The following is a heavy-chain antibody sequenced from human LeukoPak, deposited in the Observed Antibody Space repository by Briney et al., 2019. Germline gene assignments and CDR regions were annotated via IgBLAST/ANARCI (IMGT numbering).Heavy chain of an antibody. V-gene: IGHV4-39*07. J-gene: IGHJ5*02. CDR2: VYYSGST. D-gene: IGHD2-21*02. Sequence: SETLSLTCTVSSGSITSSSYYWGWIRQPPGKGLGCIGSVYYSGSTYYNPSLKSRVTISVDTSKNQFSLKLSSVIAADTAVYYCARAYCGGGDCYHSRGWFDTWGQGTLVTVSS. CDR1: SGSITSSSYY. CDR3: ARAYCGGGDCYHSRGWFDT.